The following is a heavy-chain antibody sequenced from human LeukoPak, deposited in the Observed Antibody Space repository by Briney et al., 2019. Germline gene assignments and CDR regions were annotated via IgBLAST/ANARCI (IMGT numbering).Heavy chain of an antibody. CDR2: TYYRSKWYN. CDR3: ARGGGAIAT. J-gene: IGHJ5*02. V-gene: IGHV6-1*01. D-gene: IGHD3-16*01. CDR1: GDRVSSNSAG. Sequence: SQTLSLTCAISGDRVSSNSAGWSWIRQSPSRGLEWLGRTYYRSKWYNDYAVSVKSRITINPDTSKNQLSLQLNSVTPEDTAVYYCARGGGAIATWGQGTPVTVSS.